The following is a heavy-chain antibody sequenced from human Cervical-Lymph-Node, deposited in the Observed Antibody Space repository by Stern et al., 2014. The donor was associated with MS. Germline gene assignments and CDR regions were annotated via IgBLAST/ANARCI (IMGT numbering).Heavy chain of an antibody. CDR3: ARGITIFGVVTQLDV. V-gene: IGHV3-48*01. Sequence: VQLMQSGGRLVQPGGSLRLSCAASGFTFSSHSMNWVRQAPGKGLEWVSYISRSSATTHYADSVKGRFTISRDNAKNSLYLQMNSLRAEDTAVYYCARGITIFGVVTQLDVWGQGTTVTVSS. J-gene: IGHJ6*02. D-gene: IGHD3-3*01. CDR1: GFTFSSHS. CDR2: ISRSSATT.